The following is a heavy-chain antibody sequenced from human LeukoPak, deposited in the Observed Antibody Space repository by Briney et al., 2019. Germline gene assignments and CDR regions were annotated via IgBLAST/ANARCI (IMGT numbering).Heavy chain of an antibody. J-gene: IGHJ4*02. CDR1: GFTFSSYA. V-gene: IGHV3-30-3*01. CDR2: ISYDGSNK. D-gene: IGHD3-9*01. CDR3: AKDGKGLRYFDWFDY. Sequence: AGGSLRLSCAASGFTFSSYAMHWVRQAPGKGLEWVAVISYDGSNKYYADSVKGRFTISRDNSKNTLYLQMNSLRAEDTAVYYCAKDGKGLRYFDWFDYWGQGTLVTVSS.